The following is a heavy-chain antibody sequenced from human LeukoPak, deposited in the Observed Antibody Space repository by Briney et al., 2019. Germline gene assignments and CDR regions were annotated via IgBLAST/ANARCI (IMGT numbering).Heavy chain of an antibody. CDR2: IKQDGSEK. CDR3: ARDWSRYSY. D-gene: IGHD1-14*01. Sequence: GGSLRLSCTASGFTFSSYWMTWVRQAPGEGLEWVANIKQDGSEKYYVDSVKGRFTISRDNAKNSLYLQMNSLRAEDTSMYYCARDWSRYSYWGQGTLVTVSS. J-gene: IGHJ4*02. CDR1: GFTFSSYW. V-gene: IGHV3-7*01.